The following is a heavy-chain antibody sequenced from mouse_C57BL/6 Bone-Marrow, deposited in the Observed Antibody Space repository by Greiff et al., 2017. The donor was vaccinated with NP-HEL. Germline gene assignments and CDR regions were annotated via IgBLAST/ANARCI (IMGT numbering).Heavy chain of an antibody. Sequence: QVQLQQPGAELVRPGSSVKLSCKASGYTFTSYWMDWVKQRPGQGLEWIGNIYPSDSETHYNHKFKDKATFTVDKSYSTAYMQLSSLTSEDSAVYYCARGNYYGRDAMDYWGQGTSVTVSS. V-gene: IGHV1-61*01. D-gene: IGHD1-1*01. CDR1: GYTFTSYW. CDR2: IYPSDSET. CDR3: ARGNYYGRDAMDY. J-gene: IGHJ4*01.